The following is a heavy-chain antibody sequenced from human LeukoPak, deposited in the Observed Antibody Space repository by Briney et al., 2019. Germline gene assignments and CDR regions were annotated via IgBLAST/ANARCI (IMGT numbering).Heavy chain of an antibody. CDR2: IYYSGST. CDR3: ARDERYLGRGGWFDP. J-gene: IGHJ5*02. CDR1: GASISDYY. V-gene: IGHV4-59*12. D-gene: IGHD1-14*01. Sequence: SETLSLTCTVSGASISDYYWSWIRQPPGKGLEWIGYIYYSGSTNYNPSLKSRVTMSVDTSKNQFSLKLSSVTAADTAVYYCARDERYLGRGGWFDPWGQGTLVTVSS.